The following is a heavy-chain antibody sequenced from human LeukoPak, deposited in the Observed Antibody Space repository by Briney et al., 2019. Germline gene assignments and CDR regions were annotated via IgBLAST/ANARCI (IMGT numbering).Heavy chain of an antibody. J-gene: IGHJ4*02. CDR1: GFTFSSYA. Sequence: SLRLSCAASGFTFSSYAMQWVRQAHGKGLEWVAVISYDGNNKYYADSVKGRFIIARDNSNNTLYLQMNSLRAETTAVYYCAKDRSSSGYYYFDYWGQGTLVTVSS. V-gene: IGHV3-30*18. CDR3: AKDRSSSGYYYFDY. D-gene: IGHD3-22*01. CDR2: ISYDGNNK.